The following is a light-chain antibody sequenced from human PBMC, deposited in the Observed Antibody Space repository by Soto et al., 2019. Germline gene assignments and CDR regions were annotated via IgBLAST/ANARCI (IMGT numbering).Light chain of an antibody. V-gene: IGLV2-14*01. Sequence: QSALTQPASVSGSPGQSITISCTGTSSDVGGYNYVSRYQRHPGKAPKLMIYDVSNRPSGVSNRFSGSKSGNTASLTISGLQAEDEADYYCSSYTISSPHVVFGGGTKLTVL. CDR1: SSDVGGYNY. CDR3: SSYTISSPHVV. CDR2: DVS. J-gene: IGLJ2*01.